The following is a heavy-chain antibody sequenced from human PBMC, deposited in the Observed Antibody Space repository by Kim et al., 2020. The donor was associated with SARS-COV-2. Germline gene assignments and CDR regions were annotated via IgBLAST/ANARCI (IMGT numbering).Heavy chain of an antibody. CDR2: ISDSGART. CDR3: DASDY. Sequence: GGSLRLSCAASGFPFSRFAMSWARQAPGQGLEWVSTISDSGARTHYAASVRGRFTISRDNSKSTLFLQINNLRAEDTATYHCDASDYWGQGSLVTVSS. J-gene: IGHJ4*02. V-gene: IGHV3-23*01. CDR1: GFPFSRFA.